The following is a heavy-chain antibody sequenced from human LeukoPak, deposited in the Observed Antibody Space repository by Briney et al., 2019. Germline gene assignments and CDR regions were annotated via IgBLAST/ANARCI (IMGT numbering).Heavy chain of an antibody. CDR2: ISSSSYI. Sequence: PGGSLRLSCAASGFTFSSYSMNWVRQAPGKGLEWVSSISSSSYIYYADSVKGRFTISRDNAKNSLYLQMNSLRAEDTAVYYCARTLAVAAPLDAFDIWGQGTMVTVSS. V-gene: IGHV3-21*01. J-gene: IGHJ3*02. D-gene: IGHD6-19*01. CDR3: ARTLAVAAPLDAFDI. CDR1: GFTFSSYS.